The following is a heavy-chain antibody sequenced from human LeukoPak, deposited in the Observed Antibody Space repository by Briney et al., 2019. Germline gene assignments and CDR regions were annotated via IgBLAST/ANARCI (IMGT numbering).Heavy chain of an antibody. CDR3: ARSAVLYSSGGGY. CDR2: IIPILGIA. CDR1: GGTFSSYA. V-gene: IGHV1-69*04. Sequence: ASVKVSCKASGGTFSSYAIIWVRQAPGQGLEWMGRIIPILGIANYAQKFQGRVTITADKSTSTAYMELSSLRSEDTAVYYCARSAVLYSSGGGYWGQGTLVTVSS. J-gene: IGHJ4*02. D-gene: IGHD6-19*01.